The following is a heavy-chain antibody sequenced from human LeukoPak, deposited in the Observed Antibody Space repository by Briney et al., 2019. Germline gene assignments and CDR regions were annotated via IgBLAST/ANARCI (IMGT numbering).Heavy chain of an antibody. Sequence: ASGKVSCKSSGYTFTSDGMSGVRQAPGQGLEWMGWISAYNGNTNYAQKLQGRVTMTTDTSTSTAYMELRSLRSDDTAVYYCARDGGAYCGGDCYSNYWGQGTLVNVSS. CDR1: GYTFTSDG. CDR3: ARDGGAYCGGDCYSNY. J-gene: IGHJ4*02. CDR2: ISAYNGNT. V-gene: IGHV1-18*01. D-gene: IGHD2-21*02.